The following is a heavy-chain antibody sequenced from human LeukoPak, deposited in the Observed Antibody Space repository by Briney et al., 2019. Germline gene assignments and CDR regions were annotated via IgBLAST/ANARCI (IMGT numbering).Heavy chain of an antibody. V-gene: IGHV3-74*01. CDR2: INQDASET. CDR3: ASDGARAIII. J-gene: IGHJ6*01. Sequence: QPGGSLRLSCAASGFTFSTYSMNWVRQAQGQGLVWVSHINQDASETTYANSARGRFTISSDNATNNLSLQKNSLRADDNAVNYLASDGARAIIIWGQGGRGTVS. D-gene: IGHD3-10*01. CDR1: GFTFSTYS.